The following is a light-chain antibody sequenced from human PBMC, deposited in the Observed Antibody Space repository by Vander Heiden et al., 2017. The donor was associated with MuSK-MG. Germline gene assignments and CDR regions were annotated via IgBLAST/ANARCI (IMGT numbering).Light chain of an antibody. J-gene: IGLJ2*01. CDR2: LVN. CDR3: CSYAGSSTLI. V-gene: IGLV2-23*02. CDR1: SGDVGNYDL. Sequence: QSALTQPASVSGSPGQSITIACTGTSGDVGNYDLVSWYQHHPGKAPKFIIYLVNKRPSGVSMRFSGSKSGNTAALTISGRQAEDEADYYFCSYAGSSTLIFGGGTKLTVL.